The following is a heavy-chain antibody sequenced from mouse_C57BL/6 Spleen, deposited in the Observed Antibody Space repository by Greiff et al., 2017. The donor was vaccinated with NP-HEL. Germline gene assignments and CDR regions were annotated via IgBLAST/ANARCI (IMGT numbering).Heavy chain of an antibody. CDR1: GFTFSSYA. CDR2: ISDGGSYT. Sequence: EVKLEESGGGLVKPGGSLKLSCAASGFTFSSYAMSWVRQTPEKRLEWVATISDGGSYTYYPDNVKGRFTISRDNAKNNLYLQMSHLKSEDTAMYYCARDRGDRDYFGYWGQGTTLTVSS. D-gene: IGHD3-3*01. CDR3: ARDRGDRDYFGY. V-gene: IGHV5-4*01. J-gene: IGHJ2*01.